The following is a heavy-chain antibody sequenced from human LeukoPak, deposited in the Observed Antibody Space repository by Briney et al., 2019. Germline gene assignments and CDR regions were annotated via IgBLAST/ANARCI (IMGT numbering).Heavy chain of an antibody. J-gene: IGHJ6*03. CDR2: INTNTGNP. D-gene: IGHD6-13*01. Sequence: ASVKVSCKASGYTFTSYAMNWVRQAPGQGLEWMGWINTNTGNPTYAQGFTGRFVFSLDTSVSTAYLQISSLKAEDTAVYYCASGIAAAGWGNYYYYYYMDVWGKGTTVTVSS. V-gene: IGHV7-4-1*02. CDR3: ASGIAAAGWGNYYYYYYMDV. CDR1: GYTFTSYA.